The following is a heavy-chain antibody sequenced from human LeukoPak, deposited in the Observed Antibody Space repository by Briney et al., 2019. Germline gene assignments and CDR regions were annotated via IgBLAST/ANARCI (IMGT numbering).Heavy chain of an antibody. J-gene: IGHJ5*02. CDR2: INSDGSST. D-gene: IGHD3-22*01. Sequence: PGGSLRLSCAASGFTFSSYWIHWVRQAPGKGLVWVSRINSDGSSTSYADSVKGRFTISRDNAKNTLYLQMNSLRAEDTAVYYCAREWGGDYYDSSGYYYYNWFDPWGQGTLVTVSS. V-gene: IGHV3-74*01. CDR1: GFTFSSYW. CDR3: AREWGGDYYDSSGYYYYNWFDP.